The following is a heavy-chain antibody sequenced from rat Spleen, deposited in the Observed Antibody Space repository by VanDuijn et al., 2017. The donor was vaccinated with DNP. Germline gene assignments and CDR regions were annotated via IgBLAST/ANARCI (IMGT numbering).Heavy chain of an antibody. J-gene: IGHJ4*01. V-gene: IGHV5-7*01. CDR1: GFTFSDYN. CDR2: ISYDGSST. CDR3: ARWSSSYYYAMDA. D-gene: IGHD1-2*01. Sequence: EVQLVETGGGLVQPGRSLKLSCVASGFTFSDYNMAWVRQAPKKGLEWVATISYDGSSTYYRDSVKGRFTISRDNAKSTLYLQMDSLRSEDTATYYCARWSSSYYYAMDAWGQGTSVTVSS.